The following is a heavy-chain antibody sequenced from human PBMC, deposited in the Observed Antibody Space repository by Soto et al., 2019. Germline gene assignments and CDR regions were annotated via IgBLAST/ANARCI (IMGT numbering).Heavy chain of an antibody. CDR3: ARIISSFWSGSDY. J-gene: IGHJ4*02. CDR1: GFTFSSDV. Sequence: EVQLLESGGGLVQPGGSLKLSCAASGFTFSSDVMTWVRQAPGKGLEWVSIISGSGRGTYYADSVKGRFTISRDNSNNTLYLQKNTLRAEDTAIYYCARIISSFWSGSDYWGQGTLVTVSS. D-gene: IGHD3-3*01. V-gene: IGHV3-23*01. CDR2: ISGSGRGT.